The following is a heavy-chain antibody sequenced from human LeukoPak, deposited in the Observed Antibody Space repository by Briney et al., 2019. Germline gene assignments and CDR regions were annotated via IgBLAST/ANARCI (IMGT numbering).Heavy chain of an antibody. J-gene: IGHJ6*02. V-gene: IGHV3-7*05. CDR2: IKHDESER. D-gene: IGHD3-3*01. CDR3: ARSAPLTSYNTNWFRYGMDV. CDR1: QFTFSDYT. Sequence: PGGSLRLSCAASQFTFSDYTMNWVRRAPGKGLEWVANIKHDESERYYVDSVKGRFTISRDNAKNSLYLQMNSLRAEDTAVYYCARSAPLTSYNTNWFRYGMDVWGQGTTVTVSS.